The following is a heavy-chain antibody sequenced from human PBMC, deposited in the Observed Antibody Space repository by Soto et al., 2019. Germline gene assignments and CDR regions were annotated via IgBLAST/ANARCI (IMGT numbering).Heavy chain of an antibody. D-gene: IGHD6-13*01. CDR2: IYYSGST. CDR1: GGSFSGYC. CDR3: ARLAAAGNSDY. J-gene: IGHJ4*02. V-gene: IGHV4-59*01. Sequence: TLSLTYDVYGGSFSGYCWSWIRQPTGKGLEWIWYIYYSGSTNYNPSLKSRVTISVDTSKNQFSLKLSSVAAADTAVYYCARLAAAGNSDYWGQGTLVTVSS.